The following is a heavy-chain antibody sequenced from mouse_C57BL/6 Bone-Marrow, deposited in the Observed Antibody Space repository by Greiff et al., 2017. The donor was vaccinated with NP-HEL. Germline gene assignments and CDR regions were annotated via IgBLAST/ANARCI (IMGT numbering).Heavy chain of an antibody. J-gene: IGHJ4*01. CDR1: GFTFSSYA. CDR2: ISSGGDYI. CDR3: TRDLLGYAMDY. V-gene: IGHV5-9-1*02. Sequence: DVMLVESGEGLVKPGGSLKLSCAASGFTFSSYAMSWVRQTPENRLEWVAYISSGGDYIYYADTVKGRFTISRDNARNTLYLQMSSLKSEDTAMYYCTRDLLGYAMDYWGQGTSVTVSS. D-gene: IGHD4-1*01.